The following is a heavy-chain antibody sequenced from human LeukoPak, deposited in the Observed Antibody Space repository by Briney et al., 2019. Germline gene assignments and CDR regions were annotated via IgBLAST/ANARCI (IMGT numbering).Heavy chain of an antibody. CDR1: GFIFSSFW. V-gene: IGHV3-74*01. Sequence: GGSLRLSCAASGFIFSSFWMHWVRQVPGKGLVWVSHINSDGRKTDYADSVRGRFTISRDNAKNTLFVQMNSLRAEDTAVYYCARADGTGGPYDYWGQGTLVTVSS. J-gene: IGHJ4*02. CDR2: INSDGRKT. CDR3: ARADGTGGPYDY. D-gene: IGHD3/OR15-3a*01.